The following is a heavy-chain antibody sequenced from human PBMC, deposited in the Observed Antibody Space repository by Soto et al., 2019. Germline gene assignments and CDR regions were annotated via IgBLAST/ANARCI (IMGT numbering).Heavy chain of an antibody. CDR2: IWYDGSNK. D-gene: IGHD6-19*01. CDR3: ARDGPSSSGWYFDY. J-gene: IGHJ4*02. Sequence: QVQLVESGGGVVQPGRSLRLSCAASGFTFSSYGMHWVRQAPGKGLEWVAVIWYDGSNKYYADSVKGRFTISRDNSKNTLYLQMNSLRAEDTAVYYCARDGPSSSGWYFDYWGQGTLVTVSS. V-gene: IGHV3-33*01. CDR1: GFTFSSYG.